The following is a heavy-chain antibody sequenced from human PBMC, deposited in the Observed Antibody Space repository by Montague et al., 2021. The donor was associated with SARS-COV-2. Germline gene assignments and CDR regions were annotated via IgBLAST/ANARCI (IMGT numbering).Heavy chain of an antibody. D-gene: IGHD2-15*01. Sequence: ENNNSGRTKYNPSLKGRVTISVDTSKNQFSLRLSSVTAAETAVYYCARGYCSGSGCYYYYGMDVWGKGNTVTVS. J-gene: IGHJ6*04. CDR2: NNNSGRT. V-gene: IGHV4-34*01. CDR3: ARGYCSGSGCYYYYGMDV.